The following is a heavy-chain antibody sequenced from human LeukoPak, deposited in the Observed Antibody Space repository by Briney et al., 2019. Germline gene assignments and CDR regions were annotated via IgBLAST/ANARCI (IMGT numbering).Heavy chain of an antibody. Sequence: SETLSLTCTVSGGSISSGGYYWSWIRQHPGKGLEWIGYIYYSGSTYYNPSLKSRVTISVDTSKNQFSLKLSSVTAADTAVYYCARVAPAGLFGRAVAGTDAFDIWGQGTMVTVSS. D-gene: IGHD6-19*01. CDR3: ARVAPAGLFGRAVAGTDAFDI. J-gene: IGHJ3*02. CDR1: GGSISSGGYY. V-gene: IGHV4-31*03. CDR2: IYYSGST.